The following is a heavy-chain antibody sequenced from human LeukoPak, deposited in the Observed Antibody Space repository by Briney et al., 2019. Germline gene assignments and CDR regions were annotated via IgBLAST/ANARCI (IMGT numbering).Heavy chain of an antibody. CDR2: MNPNSGNT. Sequence: ASVKVSCKASGYTLTSYDINWVRQATGQGLEWMGWMNPNSGNTGYAQKFQGRVTMTRNTSISTAYMELSSLRSEDTAVYYCARAHIVVVPAAIGAYYYYYYGMDVWGQGTTVTVSS. CDR1: GYTLTSYD. CDR3: ARAHIVVVPAAIGAYYYYYYGMDV. V-gene: IGHV1-8*01. J-gene: IGHJ6*02. D-gene: IGHD2-2*02.